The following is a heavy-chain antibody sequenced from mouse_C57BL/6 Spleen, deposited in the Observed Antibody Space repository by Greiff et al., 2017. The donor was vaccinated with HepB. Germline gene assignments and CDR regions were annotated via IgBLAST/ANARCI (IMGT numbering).Heavy chain of an antibody. CDR3: ARRDYGSSLDY. D-gene: IGHD1-1*01. J-gene: IGHJ2*01. V-gene: IGHV1-80*01. CDR2: IYPGDGDT. Sequence: VQLQQSGAELLKPGASVKISCKASGYAFSSYWMNWVKQRPGKGLEWIGQIYPGDGDTNYNGKFKGKATLTADKSSSTAYMQLSSLTSEDSAVYFCARRDYGSSLDYWGQGTTLTVSS. CDR1: GYAFSSYW.